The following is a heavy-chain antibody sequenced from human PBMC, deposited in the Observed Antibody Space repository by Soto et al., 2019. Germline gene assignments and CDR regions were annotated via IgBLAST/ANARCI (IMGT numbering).Heavy chain of an antibody. CDR2: IYHSGVT. J-gene: IGHJ5*02. D-gene: IGHD6-19*01. Sequence: PSETLSLTCSLSDDSTSPSTYSWRWKLQPPGKALEWVGFIYHSGVTSYNPSLKSRVSISLDMSNSQCTLNLRSVTAADTAVYYCAGMPYTSGLRFDPWGPGTLVTVSS. CDR3: AGMPYTSGLRFDP. CDR1: DDSTSPSTYS. V-gene: IGHV4-30-2*01.